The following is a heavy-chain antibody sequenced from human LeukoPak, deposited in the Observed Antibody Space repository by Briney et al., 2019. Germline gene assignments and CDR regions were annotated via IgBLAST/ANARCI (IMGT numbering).Heavy chain of an antibody. CDR3: ARGSGSYYDY. J-gene: IGHJ4*02. Sequence: ASLKVSCKSSGYTFTNYHIHWVRQAPGQGLEWMGIINPSGGSTSYAQNFQGRVTMTRDTSTSTVYMDLSSLRSEDTAVYYCARGSGSYYDYWGQGNLVTVSS. V-gene: IGHV1-46*01. CDR2: INPSGGST. CDR1: GYTFTNYH. D-gene: IGHD3-10*01.